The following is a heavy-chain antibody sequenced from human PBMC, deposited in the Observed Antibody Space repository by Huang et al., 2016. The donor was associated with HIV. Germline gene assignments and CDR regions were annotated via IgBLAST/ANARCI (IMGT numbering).Heavy chain of an antibody. Sequence: QVQLVESGGGLVKPGGSLRLSCAASGFTFSDYYMSWIRQAPGKRLEWVSYISSIGSDIDDTDSVKGRFTISRDNAKNSLYLQMNSLRAEDTAVYYCARSSGELGAPHNWGQGTLVTVSS. J-gene: IGHJ4*02. CDR3: ARSSGELGAPHN. CDR1: GFTFSDYY. D-gene: IGHD1-26*01. CDR2: ISSIGSDI. V-gene: IGHV3-11*01.